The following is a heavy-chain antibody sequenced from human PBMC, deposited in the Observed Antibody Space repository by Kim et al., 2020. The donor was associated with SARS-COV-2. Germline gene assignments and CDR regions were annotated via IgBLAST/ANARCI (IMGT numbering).Heavy chain of an antibody. CDR3: ARDLAGGNPDY. Sequence: ASVKVSCKASGYTFTSYYMHWVRQAPGQGLEWMGIINPSGGSTSYAQKSQGRVTMTRDTSTSTVYMELSSLRSEDTAVYYCARDLAGGNPDYWGQGTLVTVSS. CDR2: INPSGGST. D-gene: IGHD2-15*01. J-gene: IGHJ4*02. V-gene: IGHV1-46*01. CDR1: GYTFTSYY.